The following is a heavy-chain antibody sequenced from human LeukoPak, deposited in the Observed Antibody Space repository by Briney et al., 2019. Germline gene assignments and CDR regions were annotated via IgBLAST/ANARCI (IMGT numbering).Heavy chain of an antibody. J-gene: IGHJ4*02. V-gene: IGHV3-53*01. CDR3: ARMTTVTTFDY. Sequence: PGGSLRLSCAASGFTVSSNYMSWVRQAPGEGLEWVSVIYSGGSTYYADSVKGRFTISRDNSKNTLYLQMNSLRAEDTAVYYCARMTTVTTFDYWGQGTLVTVSS. D-gene: IGHD4-17*01. CDR1: GFTVSSNY. CDR2: IYSGGST.